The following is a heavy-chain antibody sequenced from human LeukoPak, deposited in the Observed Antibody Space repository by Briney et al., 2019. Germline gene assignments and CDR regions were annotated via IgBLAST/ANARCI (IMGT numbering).Heavy chain of an antibody. J-gene: IGHJ6*03. V-gene: IGHV4-39*01. Sequence: SSETLSLTCTVSGGSISSSSYYWGWIRQPPGKGLEWIGSIYYSGSTYYNPSLKSRVTISVDTSKNQFSLKLSSVTAADTAVYYCARLSAYYYGSYFYYYMDVWGKGTTVTVSS. CDR1: GGSISSSSYY. CDR3: ARLSAYYYGSYFYYYMDV. CDR2: IYYSGST. D-gene: IGHD3-10*01.